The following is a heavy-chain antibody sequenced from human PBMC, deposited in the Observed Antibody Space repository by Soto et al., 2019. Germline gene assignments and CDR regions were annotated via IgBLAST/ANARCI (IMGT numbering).Heavy chain of an antibody. CDR2: ISAYNGNT. CDR1: GYTFTSYG. Sequence: ASVKVSCKASGYTFTSYGISWVRQAPGQGLEWMGWISAYNGNTNYAQKLQGRVTVTTDTSTSTAYMELRSLRSDDTAVYYCARGFAEQWLGGYYYYGMDVWGQGTTVTVSS. CDR3: ARGFAEQWLGGYYYYGMDV. V-gene: IGHV1-18*01. D-gene: IGHD6-19*01. J-gene: IGHJ6*02.